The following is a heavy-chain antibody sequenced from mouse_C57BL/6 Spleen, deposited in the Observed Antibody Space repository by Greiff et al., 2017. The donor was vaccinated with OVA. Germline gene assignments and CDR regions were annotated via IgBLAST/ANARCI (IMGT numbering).Heavy chain of an antibody. CDR3: ARLNYDGYYYAMDY. CDR1: GFSLTSYG. D-gene: IGHD2-4*01. CDR2: IWSDGST. J-gene: IGHJ4*01. V-gene: IGHV2-6*03. Sequence: VQLQQSGPGLVAPSQSLSITCTVSGFSLTSYGVHWVRQPPGKGLEWLVVIWSDGSTTYNSALKSRLSISKDNSKSQVFLKMNSLQTDDTAMYYCARLNYDGYYYAMDYWGQGTSVTVSS.